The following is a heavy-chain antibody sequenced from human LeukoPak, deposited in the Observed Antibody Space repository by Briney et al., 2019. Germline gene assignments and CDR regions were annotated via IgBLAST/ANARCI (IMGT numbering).Heavy chain of an antibody. CDR1: GFTFSSYS. CDR2: ISSSSSYI. Sequence: GGSLRLSCAASGFTFSSYSMNWVRQAPGKGLEWVSSISSSSSYIYYADSVKGRFTISRDNAKNSLYPQMNSLRAEDTAVYYCARDFAGRYYYYYGMDVWGQGTTVTVPS. V-gene: IGHV3-21*01. CDR3: ARDFAGRYYYYYGMDV. D-gene: IGHD6-13*01. J-gene: IGHJ6*02.